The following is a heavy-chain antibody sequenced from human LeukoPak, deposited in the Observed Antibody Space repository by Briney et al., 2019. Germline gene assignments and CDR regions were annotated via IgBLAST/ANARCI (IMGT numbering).Heavy chain of an antibody. V-gene: IGHV3-73*01. D-gene: IGHD2-2*01. CDR3: TRSTSRHWFDS. J-gene: IGHJ5*01. Sequence: GGSLKLSCAASGFTFSGSAMHWVRQASGKGLEWVGRIRSKANSYATAYAASVKGRFTISRDDSKNTAYLQMNSLKTEDTAVYYCTRSTSRHWFDSWGQGTLVTASS. CDR1: GFTFSGSA. CDR2: IRSKANSYAT.